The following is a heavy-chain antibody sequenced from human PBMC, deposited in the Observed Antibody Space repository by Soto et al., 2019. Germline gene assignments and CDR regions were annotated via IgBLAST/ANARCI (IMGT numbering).Heavy chain of an antibody. V-gene: IGHV1-69*13. J-gene: IGHJ4*02. CDR3: ASTYYYDSSGPPYYFDY. CDR2: IIPIFGTA. D-gene: IGHD3-22*01. CDR1: GRTFSSYA. Sequence: ASVKVSCKASGRTFSSYAISCVRQAPGQGLEWMGGIIPIFGTANYAQKFQGRVTITADESTSTAYMELSSLRSEDTAVYYCASTYYYDSSGPPYYFDYWGQGTLVTVSS.